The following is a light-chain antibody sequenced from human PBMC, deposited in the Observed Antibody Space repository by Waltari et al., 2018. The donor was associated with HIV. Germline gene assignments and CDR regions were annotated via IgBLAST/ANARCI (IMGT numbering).Light chain of an antibody. Sequence: DIQMTQSPSSLPASVGDRVTITCRASQTFSRDLNWYQQKPGQAPTLLISAASTLQSGVPSRFSGSVSGAEFTLSISNVQPEDFATYYCLQTYSFPLTFGPGTTLEVK. CDR3: LQTYSFPLT. J-gene: IGKJ3*01. CDR1: QTFSRD. V-gene: IGKV1-39*01. CDR2: AAS.